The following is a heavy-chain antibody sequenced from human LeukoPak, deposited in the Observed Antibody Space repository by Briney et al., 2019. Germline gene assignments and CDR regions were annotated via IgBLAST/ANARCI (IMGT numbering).Heavy chain of an antibody. D-gene: IGHD6-19*01. CDR1: GGSISSGGYY. J-gene: IGHJ4*02. CDR2: IYYSGST. V-gene: IGHV4-31*03. CDR3: ARQIPLEYSSAVDY. Sequence: SETLSLTCTVSGGSISSGGYYWSWIRQHPGKGLEWIGYIYYSGSTYYNPSLKSRVTISVDTSKNQFSLKLSSVTAADTAVYYCARQIPLEYSSAVDYWGQGTLVTVSS.